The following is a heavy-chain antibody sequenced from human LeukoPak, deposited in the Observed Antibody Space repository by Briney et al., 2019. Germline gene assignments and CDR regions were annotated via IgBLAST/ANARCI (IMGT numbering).Heavy chain of an antibody. CDR3: ARDLITMVRGAFDI. Sequence: PGGSLRLSCAASGFTFSDYYMSWTRQAPGKGLEWVSYISSSSSYTNYADSVKGRFTISRDNAKNSLYLQMNSLRAEDTAVYYCARDLITMVRGAFDIWGQGTMVTVSS. CDR2: ISSSSSYT. D-gene: IGHD3-10*01. CDR1: GFTFSDYY. J-gene: IGHJ3*02. V-gene: IGHV3-11*06.